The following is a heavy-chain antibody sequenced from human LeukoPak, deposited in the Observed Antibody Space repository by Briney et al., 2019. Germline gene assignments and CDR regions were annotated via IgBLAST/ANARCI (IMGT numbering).Heavy chain of an antibody. CDR2: IIPILGIA. Sequence: AASVKVSCKASGGTFSSYAISWVRQAPGRGLEWMGRIIPILGIANYAQKFQGRVTITADKSTSTAYMELSSLRSEDTAVYYCARESRSGYDYGHFDYWGQGTLVTVSS. J-gene: IGHJ4*02. V-gene: IGHV1-69*04. CDR1: GGTFSSYA. CDR3: ARESRSGYDYGHFDY. D-gene: IGHD5-12*01.